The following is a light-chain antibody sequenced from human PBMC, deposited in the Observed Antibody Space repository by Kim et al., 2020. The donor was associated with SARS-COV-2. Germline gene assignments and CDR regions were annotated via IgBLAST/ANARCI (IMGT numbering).Light chain of an antibody. CDR1: PANMVGGD. CDR3: AAWDDSLSAVV. Sequence: GQSATVCWSGSPANMVGGDEHWYLQLPETAPKLIIYYNNRRPSGVAARFSGSKSGSSASLAISGVQSEDEAHYYCAAWDDSLSAVVFGGGTQLTVL. CDR2: YNN. V-gene: IGLV1-44*01. J-gene: IGLJ2*01.